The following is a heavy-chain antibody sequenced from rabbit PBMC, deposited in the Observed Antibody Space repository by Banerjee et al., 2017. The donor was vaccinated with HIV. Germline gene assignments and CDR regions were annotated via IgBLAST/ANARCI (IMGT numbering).Heavy chain of an antibody. CDR3: ARGLVAGVLDL. Sequence: EESGGGLVQPGGTLTLTCTVSGFDFSSNAMCWVRQAPGKGLEWIGCIYPRYGATDYASWVNGRFTISLDKAQNTVFLQMTSLTAADTATYFCARGLVAGVLDLWGPGTLVTVS. CDR1: GFDFSSNA. CDR2: IYPRYGAT. V-gene: IGHV1S47*01. J-gene: IGHJ4*01. D-gene: IGHD3-3*01.